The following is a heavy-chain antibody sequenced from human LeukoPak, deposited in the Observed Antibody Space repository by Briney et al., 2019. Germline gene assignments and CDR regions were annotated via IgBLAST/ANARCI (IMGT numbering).Heavy chain of an antibody. CDR3: ARDQKLWWSRGVYYFDY. V-gene: IGHV1-2*02. Sequence: ASVKVSCKASGYTFTGYYMHWVRQALGQGLEWMGWINPNSGDTNYAQKFQGRVAMTRETSISTPYMELSRLRYDDTAVYYCARDQKLWWSRGVYYFDYWGQGTLVTVSS. J-gene: IGHJ4*02. CDR2: INPNSGDT. D-gene: IGHD2-21*01. CDR1: GYTFTGYY.